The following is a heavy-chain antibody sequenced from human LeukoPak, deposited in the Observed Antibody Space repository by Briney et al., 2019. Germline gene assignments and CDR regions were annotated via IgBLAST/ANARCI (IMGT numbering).Heavy chain of an antibody. CDR2: ISYDGSNK. D-gene: IGHD1-26*01. CDR1: GFTFSSFG. V-gene: IGHV3-30*18. J-gene: IGHJ6*02. Sequence: GRSLRLSCAASGFTFSSFGMHRVRQAPGKGLEWVAVISYDGSNKYYTDSVKGRFTISRDNSKNTLYLQMNSLRAEDTAVYFCAKIRELGASYYYFGMDVWGQGTTVTVYS. CDR3: AKIRELGASYYYFGMDV.